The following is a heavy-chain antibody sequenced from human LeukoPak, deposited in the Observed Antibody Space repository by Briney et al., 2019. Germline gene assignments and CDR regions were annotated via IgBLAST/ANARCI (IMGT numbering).Heavy chain of an antibody. CDR1: GFTFSSYA. CDR3: AKDWLFNLAAAGTGVDLFPTSREDYHAFDI. V-gene: IGHV3-23*01. CDR2: ISGSGGST. J-gene: IGHJ3*02. D-gene: IGHD6-13*01. Sequence: GGSLRLSCAASGFTFSSYAMSWVRQAPGKGLEWVSAISGSGGSTYYADSLKGRFTISRDNSKNTLYLQMNSLRAEDTAVYYCAKDWLFNLAAAGTGVDLFPTSREDYHAFDIWGQGTMVTVSS.